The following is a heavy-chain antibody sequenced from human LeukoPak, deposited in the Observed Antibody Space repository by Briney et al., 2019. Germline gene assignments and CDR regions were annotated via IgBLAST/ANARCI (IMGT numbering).Heavy chain of an antibody. V-gene: IGHV4-59*01. D-gene: IGHD2-15*01. CDR2: VHYSGSTSGST. Sequence: SETLSLTCTVSGGSISSYHWSWIRQPPGKGLEWIGSVHYSGSTSGSTNYNPSLKSRVTILVDTSKNQFSLKLSSVTAADTAVYYCARVISGGFYNWFDPWGQGTLVTVSS. J-gene: IGHJ5*02. CDR1: GGSISSYH. CDR3: ARVISGGFYNWFDP.